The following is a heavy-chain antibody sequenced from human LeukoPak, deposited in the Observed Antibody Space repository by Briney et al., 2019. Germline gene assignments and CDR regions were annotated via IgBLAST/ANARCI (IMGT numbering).Heavy chain of an antibody. CDR2: VDPEDGET. CDR3: ATEHVYSSGWYYCYYMDV. D-gene: IGHD6-19*01. CDR1: GYTFTDYY. J-gene: IGHJ6*03. Sequence: ASVKISCKASGYTFTDYYMHWVQPAPGKGLEWMGRVDPEDGETIYAEKFQGRVTITADTSTDTAYMELSSLRSEDTAVYYCATEHVYSSGWYYCYYMDVWGKGTTVTVSS. V-gene: IGHV1-69-2*01.